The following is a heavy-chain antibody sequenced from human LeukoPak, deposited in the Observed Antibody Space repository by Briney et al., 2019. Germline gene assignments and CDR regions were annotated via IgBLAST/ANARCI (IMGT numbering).Heavy chain of an antibody. CDR3: ARGPTVVPAAHYGMDV. CDR2: IRYDGSNK. CDR1: GFTFSSYG. J-gene: IGHJ6*02. V-gene: IGHV3-30*02. D-gene: IGHD2-2*01. Sequence: PGGSLRLSCAASGFTFSSYGMHWVRQAPGKGLEWVAFIRYDGSNKYYADSVKSRFTISRDDSKNTLYLQMNSLRPEDTAVFYCARGPTVVPAAHYGMDVWGQGTTVTVSS.